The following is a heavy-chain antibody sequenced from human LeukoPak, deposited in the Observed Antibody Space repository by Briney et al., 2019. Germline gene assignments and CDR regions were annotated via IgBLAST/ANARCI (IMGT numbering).Heavy chain of an antibody. CDR3: ARRGTNGVCSFDP. CDR2: IYPGDSDT. D-gene: IGHD2-8*01. Sequence: GESLKISCKISGYKLTNNWIGWVRQMPGKGLEWMGIIYPGDSDTRYSPSFQGQVTISADKSISTAYLQWSSLKASDTAMYYCARRGTNGVCSFDPWGQGTLVTVSS. CDR1: GYKLTNNW. V-gene: IGHV5-51*01. J-gene: IGHJ5*02.